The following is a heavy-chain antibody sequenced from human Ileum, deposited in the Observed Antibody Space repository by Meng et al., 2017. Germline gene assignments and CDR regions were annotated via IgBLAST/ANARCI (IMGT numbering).Heavy chain of an antibody. J-gene: IGHJ4*02. D-gene: IGHD1-1*01. CDR1: GFIFSSYE. Sequence: QVQLVQSGTEVKKPGASVTVSCKASGFIFSSYEINWVRQAPRQGLEWMGWMNPNSANPGFAQKFQDRITMTRDTSINTAYMELSSLTSEDTAVYYCARRPPSTGTALGYWGQGTLVTVSS. CDR3: ARRPPSTGTALGY. CDR2: MNPNSANP. V-gene: IGHV1-8*01.